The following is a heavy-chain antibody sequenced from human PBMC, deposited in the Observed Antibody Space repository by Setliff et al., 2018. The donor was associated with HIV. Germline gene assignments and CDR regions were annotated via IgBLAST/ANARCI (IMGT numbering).Heavy chain of an antibody. CDR1: GFTFSSYA. CDR3: ARGQWDLKIIDP. CDR2: VSYDGSNK. V-gene: IGHV3-30*04. D-gene: IGHD1-26*01. J-gene: IGHJ5*02. Sequence: LRLSCAASGFTFSSYAMHWVRQAPGKGLEWVAVVSYDGSNKYYADSVKGRFTISRDNTKNTLSLQMNSLRAEDTAVYYCARGQWDLKIIDPWGQGTLVTVSS.